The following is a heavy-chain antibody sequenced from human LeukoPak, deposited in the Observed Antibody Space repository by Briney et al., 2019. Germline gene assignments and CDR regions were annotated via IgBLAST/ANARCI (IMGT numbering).Heavy chain of an antibody. CDR3: ARVRLAGIRHRYYYESSGSPFDY. Sequence: PSETLSLTCAVYGGSFSGYYWSWIRQPPGKGLEWIGEINHSGTTNYNPSLKSRVTISVDTSKNQFSLKLSSVTAADTAVYYCARVRLAGIRHRYYYESSGSPFDYWGQGTLVTVSS. CDR2: INHSGTT. V-gene: IGHV4-34*01. D-gene: IGHD3-22*01. J-gene: IGHJ4*02. CDR1: GGSFSGYY.